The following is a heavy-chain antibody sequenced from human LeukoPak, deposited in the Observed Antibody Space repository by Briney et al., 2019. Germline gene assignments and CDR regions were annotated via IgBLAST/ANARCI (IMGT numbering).Heavy chain of an antibody. CDR3: ARDDNNSGYYYA. J-gene: IGHJ4*02. D-gene: IGHD3-22*01. CDR1: WFTVSRNY. V-gene: IGHV3-53*01. Sequence: GGSLRLSCAASWFTVSRNYMSWVRQAPGKGLEWVSVIYSGGSTYHADSVKGRFTISRDNSKNTLYLQMNSLRAEDTAVYYCARDDNNSGYYYAWGQGTLVTVSS. CDR2: IYSGGST.